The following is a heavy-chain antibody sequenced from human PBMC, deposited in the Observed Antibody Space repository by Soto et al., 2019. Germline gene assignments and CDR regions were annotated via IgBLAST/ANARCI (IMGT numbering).Heavy chain of an antibody. Sequence: SVQVSCKASGGTYSSYAISWVRQTPGQGLEWMGGIIPIFGTANYAQKFQGRVTITADESTSTAYMELSSLRSEDTAVYYCARVFSGSWSPAYYLDYWGQGTLVTVSS. CDR1: GGTYSSYA. CDR2: IIPIFGTA. D-gene: IGHD1-26*01. CDR3: ARVFSGSWSPAYYLDY. V-gene: IGHV1-69*13. J-gene: IGHJ4*02.